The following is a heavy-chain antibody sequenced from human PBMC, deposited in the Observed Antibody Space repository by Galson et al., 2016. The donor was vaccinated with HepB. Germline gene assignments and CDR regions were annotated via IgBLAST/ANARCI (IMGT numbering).Heavy chain of an antibody. Sequence: LSLTCTVSGGSISPYYWSWIRQPPGKGLECIGYIYYSGSTNYNPSLKSRVTISVDTSKNQFSLKLSSVTAADTAVYYCARVRNYFDSSGYHYFFDPWGQGTLVTVSS. D-gene: IGHD3-22*01. CDR1: GGSISPYY. V-gene: IGHV4-59*01. CDR2: IYYSGST. J-gene: IGHJ5*02. CDR3: ARVRNYFDSSGYHYFFDP.